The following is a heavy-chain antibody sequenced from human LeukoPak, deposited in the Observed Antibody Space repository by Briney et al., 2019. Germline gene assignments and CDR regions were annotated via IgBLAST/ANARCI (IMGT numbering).Heavy chain of an antibody. D-gene: IGHD1-26*01. CDR1: GFTFGDYD. CDR2: IRADGGTT. V-gene: IGHV3-43*02. Sequence: GGSLRLSCAASGFTFGDYDMHWVRQAPGKGLEWVSLIRADGGTTHYADSVKGRFTISRDNSKNSLYLQMNSLRTEDTALYYCARDNTGSYEYWGQGTLGTVSP. J-gene: IGHJ4*02. CDR3: ARDNTGSYEY.